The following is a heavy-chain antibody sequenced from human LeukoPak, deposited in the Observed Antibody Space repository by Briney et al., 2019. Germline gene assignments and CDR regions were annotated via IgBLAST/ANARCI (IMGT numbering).Heavy chain of an antibody. CDR3: ARRSSWYGGWFDP. Sequence: PSETLSLTCTVSGGSISSNRYSWAWIRQPPGKGLEWIGEINHSGSTNYNPSLKSRVTISVDTSKNQFSLKLSSVTAADTAVYYCARRSSWYGGWFDPWGQGTLVTVSS. V-gene: IGHV4-39*07. J-gene: IGHJ5*02. D-gene: IGHD6-13*01. CDR1: GGSISSNRYS. CDR2: INHSGST.